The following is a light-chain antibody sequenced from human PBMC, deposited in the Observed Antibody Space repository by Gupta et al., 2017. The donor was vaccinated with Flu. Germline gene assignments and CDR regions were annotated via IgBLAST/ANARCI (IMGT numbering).Light chain of an antibody. Sequence: MPGQAPRLLLYRASGRATAIPDRLRGSGSGPDFTLPISSLEPEAFAVYYCHQFDSSPWTFGQGTKVELK. V-gene: IGKV3-20*01. CDR2: RAS. J-gene: IGKJ1*01. CDR3: HQFDSSPWT.